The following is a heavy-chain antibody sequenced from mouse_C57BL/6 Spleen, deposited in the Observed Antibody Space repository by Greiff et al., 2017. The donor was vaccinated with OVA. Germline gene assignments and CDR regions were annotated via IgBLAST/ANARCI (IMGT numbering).Heavy chain of an antibody. J-gene: IGHJ4*01. D-gene: IGHD1-3*01. CDR2: ISSGSSTI. CDR3: ARGRSYYYAMDY. V-gene: IGHV5-17*01. CDR1: GFTFSDYG. Sequence: DVMLVESGGGLVKPGGSLKLSCAASGFTFSDYGMHWVRQAPETGLEWVAYISSGSSTIYYADTVKGRLTITRDNAKNTLFLQMTSLRSEDTAMYYCARGRSYYYAMDYWGQGTSVTVSS.